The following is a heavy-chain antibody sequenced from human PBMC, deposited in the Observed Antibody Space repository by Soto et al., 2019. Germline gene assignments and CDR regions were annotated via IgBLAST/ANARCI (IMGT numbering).Heavy chain of an antibody. CDR2: ISGNGGST. J-gene: IGHJ4*02. CDR1: GFTLSIYA. V-gene: IGHV3-23*01. D-gene: IGHD1-1*01. Sequence: GGSLRLSCAASGFTLSIYAMNWVRQAPGKGLEWVSAISGNGGSTYYADSVKGRFTISRDNSKNTLSLQMDSLRAEDTAVYYCAKEALSGGALDDCGQGTLVTVSS. CDR3: AKEALSGGALDD.